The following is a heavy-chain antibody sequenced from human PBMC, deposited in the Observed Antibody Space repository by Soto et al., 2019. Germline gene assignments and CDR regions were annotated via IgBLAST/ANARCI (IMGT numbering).Heavy chain of an antibody. Sequence: ASVKVSCKASGFSFTGYYIHWLRQAPGQGLEWMGWINAHSGGTEYAQKFQGRVTLARDTSIATAYLTLTSLTSDDTALYYCAKDLTRQLAYWLDPWGQGTQVTVSS. CDR3: AKDLTRQLAYWLDP. J-gene: IGHJ5*02. V-gene: IGHV1-2*02. CDR2: INAHSGGT. CDR1: GFSFTGYY. D-gene: IGHD6-6*01.